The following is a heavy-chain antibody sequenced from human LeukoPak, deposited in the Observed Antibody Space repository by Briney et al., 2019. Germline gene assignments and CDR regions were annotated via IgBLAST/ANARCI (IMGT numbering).Heavy chain of an antibody. CDR2: ISSSSSYI. CDR1: GFTFSSYS. CDR3: ARVWDSGSYSYRYFDL. J-gene: IGHJ2*01. V-gene: IGHV3-21*01. Sequence: GGSLRLSCAASGFTFSSYSTNWVRQAPGKGLEWVSSISSSSSYIYYADSVKGRFTISRDNAKNSLYLQMNSLRAEDTAVYYCARVWDSGSYSYRYFDLWGRGTLATVSS. D-gene: IGHD3-10*01.